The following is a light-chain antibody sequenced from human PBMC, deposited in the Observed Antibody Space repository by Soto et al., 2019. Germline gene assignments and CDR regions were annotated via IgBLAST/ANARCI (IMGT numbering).Light chain of an antibody. Sequence: DIQMTQSPSSLSASIGDRVTISCRTSQNIKNYLHWYQQQRGKAPKLLVYAASTLQSGVPSRFTGSGSGTDSTPTNSRLLTEDSAYYFCQHSYCHPWTFGHGTKV. J-gene: IGKJ1*01. CDR3: QHSYCHPWT. CDR1: QNIKNY. V-gene: IGKV1-39*01. CDR2: AAS.